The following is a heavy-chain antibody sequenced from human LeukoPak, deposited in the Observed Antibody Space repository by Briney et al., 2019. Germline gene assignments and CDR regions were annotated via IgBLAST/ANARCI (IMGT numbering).Heavy chain of an antibody. J-gene: IGHJ4*02. V-gene: IGHV3-23*01. D-gene: IGHD3-10*01. CDR3: AKDPLWFGELLDY. CDR1: GFTFSSYA. CDR2: ISGSCGST. Sequence: GGSLRLSCAASGFTFSSYAMSWVRQAPGKGLEWVSAISGSCGSTYYADSVKGRFTISRDNSKNTLYLQMNSLRAEDTAVYYCAKDPLWFGELLDYWGQGTLVTVSS.